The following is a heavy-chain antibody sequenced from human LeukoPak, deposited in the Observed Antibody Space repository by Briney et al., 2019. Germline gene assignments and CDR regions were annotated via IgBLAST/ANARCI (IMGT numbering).Heavy chain of an antibody. CDR1: GFTFSSYA. Sequence: GGSLRLSCAASGFTFSSYAMHWVRQAPGKGLEWVAVISYDGSNKYYADSVKGRFTISRDNSKNTLYLQMNSLRAEDTAVYYCARGGGSYYDSSGYPDYWGQGTLVTVSS. V-gene: IGHV3-30*04. J-gene: IGHJ4*02. CDR2: ISYDGSNK. D-gene: IGHD3-22*01. CDR3: ARGGGSYYDSSGYPDY.